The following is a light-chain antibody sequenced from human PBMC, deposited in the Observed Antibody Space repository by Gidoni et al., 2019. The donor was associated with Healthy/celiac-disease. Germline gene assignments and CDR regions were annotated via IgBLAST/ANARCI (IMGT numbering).Light chain of an antibody. J-gene: IGLJ2*01. CDR1: SSNIGTNY. CDR3: GTLDSSLSVP. V-gene: IGLV1-51*02. Sequence: QSVLTHPPSVSAAPGQKVHISSSGSSSNIGTNYVSWYQQLPGTALKLLIYENNKRPSGIPARFSGSKSGTSATLGITGLQTGDEADYYCGTLDSSLSVPFGGGTKLTVL. CDR2: ENN.